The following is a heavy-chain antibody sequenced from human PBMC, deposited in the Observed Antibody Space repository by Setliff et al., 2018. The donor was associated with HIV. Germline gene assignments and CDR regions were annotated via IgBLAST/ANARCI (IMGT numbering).Heavy chain of an antibody. V-gene: IGHV4-61*01. CDR3: TRRGADSYYPRPLDV. J-gene: IGHJ6*04. CDR1: GGSISSGSYF. D-gene: IGHD3-10*01. Sequence: NPSETLSLTCTVSGGSISSGSYFWTWIRLPPGKGLEWIGYIFYSGSTNYNPSLKSRVTISVDTSKNQFSLRLNSVTAADTAIYYCTRRGADSYYPRPLDVWGKGTTVTVSS. CDR2: IFYSGST.